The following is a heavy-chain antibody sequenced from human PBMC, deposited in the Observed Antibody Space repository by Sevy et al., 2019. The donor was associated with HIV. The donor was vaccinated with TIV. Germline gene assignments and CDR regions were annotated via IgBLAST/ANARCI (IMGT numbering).Heavy chain of an antibody. V-gene: IGHV3-23*01. D-gene: IGHD3-10*01. CDR2: ISGSGGST. CDR3: AKGGPVLLWFGEFYGTRQFDY. J-gene: IGHJ4*02. Sequence: GGSLRLSCAASGFTFSSYAMSWVRQAPGKGLEWVSAISGSGGSTYYADSVKGRFTISRDNSKNTLYLQMNSLRAEDTDVHYCAKGGPVLLWFGEFYGTRQFDYWGQGTLVTVSS. CDR1: GFTFSSYA.